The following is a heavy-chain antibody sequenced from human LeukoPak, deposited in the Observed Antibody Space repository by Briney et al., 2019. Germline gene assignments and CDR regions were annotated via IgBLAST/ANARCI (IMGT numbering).Heavy chain of an antibody. J-gene: IGHJ6*03. CDR1: GLTFSRKG. V-gene: IGHV3-30*02. CDR2: IQYDGSSK. D-gene: IGHD3-10*01. Sequence: GGSLRLSCAASGLTFSRKGMHWVRQAPDKGLEWLAFIQYDGSSKYYADSVKGRFTVSRDNSKNTLYLQMNILRLEDTAVYYCAREVREVTGYYYYYYMDVWGKGTTVTISS. CDR3: AREVREVTGYYYYYYMDV.